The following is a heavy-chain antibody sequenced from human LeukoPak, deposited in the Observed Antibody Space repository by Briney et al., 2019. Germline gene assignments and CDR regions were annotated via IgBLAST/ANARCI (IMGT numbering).Heavy chain of an antibody. Sequence: PGGSPRLSCAASGFTFNRCGMSWVRQAPGKGLEWVSAISGSGGTTYYADSVKGRFTISRDNSKNTLYVQMNSLRAEDTAVYYCARDSTWSGYDYWGQGTLVTVSS. V-gene: IGHV3-23*01. CDR3: ARDSTWSGYDY. CDR1: GFTFNRCG. D-gene: IGHD3-3*01. J-gene: IGHJ4*02. CDR2: ISGSGGTT.